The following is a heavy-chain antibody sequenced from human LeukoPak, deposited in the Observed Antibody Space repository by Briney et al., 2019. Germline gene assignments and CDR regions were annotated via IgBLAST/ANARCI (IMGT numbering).Heavy chain of an antibody. Sequence: RTSETLSLTCTVSGGSISSYYWSWIRQPPGKGLEWIGYIYYSGSTNYNPSLKSRVTISVDTSKNQFSLKLSSVTAADTAVYYCARDYYDSSFPAFDIWGQGTMVTVSS. CDR3: ARDYYDSSFPAFDI. D-gene: IGHD3-22*01. CDR2: IYYSGST. V-gene: IGHV4-59*12. CDR1: GGSISSYY. J-gene: IGHJ3*02.